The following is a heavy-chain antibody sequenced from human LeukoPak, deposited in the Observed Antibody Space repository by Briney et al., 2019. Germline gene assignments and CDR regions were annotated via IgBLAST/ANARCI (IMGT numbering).Heavy chain of an antibody. V-gene: IGHV1-2*06. CDR1: GYTFTGYY. J-gene: IGHJ4*02. D-gene: IGHD3-22*01. CDR3: ASPADYYDSSGYDY. CDR2: INPNSGGT. Sequence: ASVKVSCKASGYTFTGYYMHWVQQAPGQGLEWVGRINPNSGGTNYAQKFQGRVTMTRDTSISTAYMELSRLRSDDTAVYYCASPADYYDSSGYDYWGQGTLVTVSS.